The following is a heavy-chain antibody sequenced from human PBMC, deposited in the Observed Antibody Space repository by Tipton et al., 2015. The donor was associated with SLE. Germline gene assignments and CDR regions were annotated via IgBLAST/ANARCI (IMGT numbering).Heavy chain of an antibody. CDR2: IPYDGRDK. Sequence: QVQLVQSGGGVVQPGRSLRLSCAASGFTFSLYGMHWVRQAPGKGLEWVAVIPYDGRDKYYVDSVKGRFTISRDNSKNTVYLQMNSLRVEDTAMYYCVKDGGFSSSWPTEIQHWGQGTQVTVSS. J-gene: IGHJ1*01. V-gene: IGHV3-30*18. CDR3: VKDGGFSSSWPTEIQH. D-gene: IGHD6-13*01. CDR1: GFTFSLYG.